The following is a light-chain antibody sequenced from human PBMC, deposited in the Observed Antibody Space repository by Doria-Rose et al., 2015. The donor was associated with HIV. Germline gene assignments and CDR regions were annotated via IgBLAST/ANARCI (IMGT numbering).Light chain of an antibody. J-gene: IGKJ1*01. CDR3: HQYGTSWT. CDR1: QSFSSTY. CDR2: DGS. Sequence: TQSPGTLSLSPGERATLSCRASQSFSSTYLAWYQQKPGHAPSLLIYDGSTGATGIPDRFSASGSGTDFTLTVNRLEPEDFALYYCHQYGTSWTFGQGTKVEI. V-gene: IGKV3-20*01.